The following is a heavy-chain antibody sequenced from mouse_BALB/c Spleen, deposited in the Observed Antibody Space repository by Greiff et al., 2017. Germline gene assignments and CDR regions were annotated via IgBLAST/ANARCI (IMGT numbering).Heavy chain of an antibody. J-gene: IGHJ3*01. CDR2: IFPGDGST. Sequence: QVQLQQSGAELVKPGASVKLSCKASGYTFTSYDINWVRQRPEQGLAWIGWIFPGDGSTKYNEKFKGKATLTTDKSSSTAYMQLSRLTSEDSAVYFCARYSPAYYGSSYFAYWGQGTLVTVSA. V-gene: IGHV1S56*01. D-gene: IGHD1-1*01. CDR3: ARYSPAYYGSSYFAY. CDR1: GYTFTSYD.